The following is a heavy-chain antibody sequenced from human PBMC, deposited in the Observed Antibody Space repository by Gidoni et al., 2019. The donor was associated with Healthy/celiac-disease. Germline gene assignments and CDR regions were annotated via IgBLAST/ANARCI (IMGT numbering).Heavy chain of an antibody. CDR3: ARVSSSGWYGDYYYYYGMDV. CDR2: MKPNSGNT. J-gene: IGHJ6*02. D-gene: IGHD6-19*01. CDR1: GYTFTSYD. Sequence: QVPLVQSGAEVKQPGASVKVSCTASGYTFTSYDINWVRQATGQGLEWMGWMKPNSGNTGYAQKFQGRVTMTRNTSISTAYMELSSLRSDDTAVYYCARVSSSGWYGDYYYYYGMDVWGQGTTVTVSS. V-gene: IGHV1-8*01.